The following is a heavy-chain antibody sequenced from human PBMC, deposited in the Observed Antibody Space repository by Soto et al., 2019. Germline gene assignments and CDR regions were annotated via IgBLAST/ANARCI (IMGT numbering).Heavy chain of an antibody. CDR3: AALDYYDSSGYPDAFDI. V-gene: IGHV1-58*02. D-gene: IGHD3-22*01. CDR1: GFTFTSSA. CDR2: IVVGSGNT. J-gene: IGHJ3*02. Sequence: ASVKVSCKASGFTFTSSAMQWVRQARGQRLEWIGWIVVGSGNTKYAQKFQERVTITRDMSTSTAYMELSSLRSEDTAVYYGAALDYYDSSGYPDAFDIWGQGTMVTVSS.